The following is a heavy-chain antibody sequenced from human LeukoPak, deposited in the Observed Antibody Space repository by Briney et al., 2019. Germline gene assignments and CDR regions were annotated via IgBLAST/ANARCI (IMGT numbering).Heavy chain of an antibody. J-gene: IGHJ5*02. D-gene: IGHD1-26*01. Sequence: HTGGSLRLSCAASGFTFSSYAMHWIRQAPGKGLEWVAVISYDGSNKYYADSVKGRFTISRDNAKNTLYLQMNSLRAEDTAVYYCTTSSGSYRLDPWGQGTLVTVSS. CDR3: TTSSGSYRLDP. V-gene: IGHV3-30-3*01. CDR1: GFTFSSYA. CDR2: ISYDGSNK.